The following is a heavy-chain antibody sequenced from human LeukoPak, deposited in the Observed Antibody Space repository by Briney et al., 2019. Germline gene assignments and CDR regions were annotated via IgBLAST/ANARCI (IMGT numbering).Heavy chain of an antibody. J-gene: IGHJ4*02. CDR2: SNPNSGST. D-gene: IGHD3-10*01. Sequence: ASMKVSCEASGYTFTSHYINWVRQAPGQGLEWMEISNPNSGSTDYAQKFRGRVILTRDTSTSTFYMELSSLRSEDTAVYYCARSEYYGSGSFDYWGQGTLVTVSS. CDR3: ARSEYYGSGSFDY. CDR1: GYTFTSHY. V-gene: IGHV1-46*01.